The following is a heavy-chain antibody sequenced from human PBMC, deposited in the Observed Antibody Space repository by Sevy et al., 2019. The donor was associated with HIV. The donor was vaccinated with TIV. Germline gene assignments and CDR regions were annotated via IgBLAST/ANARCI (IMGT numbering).Heavy chain of an antibody. D-gene: IGHD2-15*01. CDR3: AKGACSGGSCYWGGDYYYYMDV. V-gene: IGHV3-33*06. CDR1: GFTFSSYG. Sequence: GQSLKISCAASGFTFSSYGMHWVRQAPGKGLEWVPVIWYDGSNKYYADSVKGRFTISRDNSKNTLYLQMNSLRAEDTAVYYCAKGACSGGSCYWGGDYYYYMDVWGKGTTVTVSS. CDR2: IWYDGSNK. J-gene: IGHJ6*03.